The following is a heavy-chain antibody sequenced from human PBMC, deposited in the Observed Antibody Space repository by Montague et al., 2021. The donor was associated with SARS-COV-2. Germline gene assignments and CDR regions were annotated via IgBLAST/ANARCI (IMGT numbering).Heavy chain of an antibody. V-gene: IGHV3-53*01. CDR3: ARVASLKSGYDLDY. CDR2: IYSGGST. CDR1: GFTVSSNY. J-gene: IGHJ4*02. Sequence: SLRLSCAASGFTVSSNYTSWVRQAPGKGLEWVSVIYSGGSTYYADSVKGRFTISRDNSKNTLYLQMNSLRAEDTAVYYCARVASLKSGYDLDYWGQGTLVTVSS. D-gene: IGHD5-12*01.